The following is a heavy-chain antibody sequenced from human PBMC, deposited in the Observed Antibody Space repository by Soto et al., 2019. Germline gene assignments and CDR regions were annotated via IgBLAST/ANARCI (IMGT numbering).Heavy chain of an antibody. CDR3: TVWGSGNDFGAA. V-gene: IGHV3-72*01. J-gene: IGHJ4*02. D-gene: IGHD3-10*01. Sequence: EVQLVESGGGLVQPGGSLRLSCAASGFTFSDHYMDWVRQAPGKGLEWVGRSKNKADSYTTEYAASVKGRFTISRDGSKNSLLLQMNSLKTEDTDVYYCTVWGSGNDFGAAWGQGILVTVSS. CDR1: GFTFSDHY. CDR2: SKNKADSYTT.